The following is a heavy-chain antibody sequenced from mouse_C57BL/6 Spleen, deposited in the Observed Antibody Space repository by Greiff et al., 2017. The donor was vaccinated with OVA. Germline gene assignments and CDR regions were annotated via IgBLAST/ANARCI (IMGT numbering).Heavy chain of an antibody. CDR2: INPNNGGT. CDR3: ARFGNWYYFDY. Sequence: VQLQQSAPELVKPGASVKIPCKASGYTFTDYNMDWVKQSHGKSLEWIGDINPNNGGTIYNQKFKGKATLTVDKSSSTAYMELRSLTSEDTAVYYCARFGNWYYFDYWGQGTTLTVSS. V-gene: IGHV1-18*01. J-gene: IGHJ2*01. CDR1: GYTFTDYN. D-gene: IGHD2-1*01.